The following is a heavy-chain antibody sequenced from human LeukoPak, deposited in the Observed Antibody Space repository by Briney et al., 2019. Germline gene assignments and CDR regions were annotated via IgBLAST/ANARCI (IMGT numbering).Heavy chain of an antibody. V-gene: IGHV4-59*01. CDR2: IHYSGST. CDR1: GGSISGYD. Sequence: SETLSLTCTVSGGSISGYDWSWIRQPPGRGLEWIGYIHYSGSTNYNPSLRSRVTISVDTSKNQFSLKLTSVTAADTAVYYCAREYSSSSGKPFDIWGQGTMVTVSS. CDR3: AREYSSSSGKPFDI. D-gene: IGHD6-6*01. J-gene: IGHJ3*02.